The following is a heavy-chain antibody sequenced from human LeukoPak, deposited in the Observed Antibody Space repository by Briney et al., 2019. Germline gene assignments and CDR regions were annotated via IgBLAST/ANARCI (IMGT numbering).Heavy chain of an antibody. V-gene: IGHV3-72*01. CDR2: TRNKANNYPT. J-gene: IGHJ4*02. CDR1: GFTFSDHY. Sequence: GGSLRLSCAASGFTFSDHYMDWVRQAPGKGLEWVGRTRNKANNYPTEYAASVKGRFTISRDDSRNSLYLQMNSLKTEDTAVYYCARTPRVRGVFNPFGYWGQGTLVTVSS. D-gene: IGHD3-10*01. CDR3: ARTPRVRGVFNPFGY.